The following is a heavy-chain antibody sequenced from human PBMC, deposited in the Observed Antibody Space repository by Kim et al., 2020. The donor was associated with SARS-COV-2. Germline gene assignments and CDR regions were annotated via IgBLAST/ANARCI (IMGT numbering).Heavy chain of an antibody. D-gene: IGHD3-22*01. V-gene: IGHV4-59*01. CDR3: ARDRSLHSSGYYELDY. Sequence: SLRRRVTISVDPSKNQFSLKLSSVTAADTAVYYCARDRSLHSSGYYELDYWGQGTLVTVSS. J-gene: IGHJ4*02.